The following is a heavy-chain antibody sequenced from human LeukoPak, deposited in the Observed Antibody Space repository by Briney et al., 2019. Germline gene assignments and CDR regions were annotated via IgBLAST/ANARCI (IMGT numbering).Heavy chain of an antibody. V-gene: IGHV4-39*01. CDR3: ARLSLVAHSNNWFDP. CDR2: IYYSGST. D-gene: IGHD5-12*01. J-gene: IGHJ5*02. CDR1: GGSISSSSYY. Sequence: PSETLSLTCTVSGGSISSSSYYWGWIRQPPGKGLEWIGSIYYSGSTYYNPSLKSRVTISVDTSKNQFSLKLNSVTATDTAVYYCARLSLVAHSNNWFDPWGQGTLVTVSS.